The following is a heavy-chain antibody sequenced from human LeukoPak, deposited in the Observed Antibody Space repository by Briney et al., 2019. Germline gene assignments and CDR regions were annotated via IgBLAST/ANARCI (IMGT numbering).Heavy chain of an antibody. CDR3: ARARCARCGYGP. CDR2: LYSGGHT. V-gene: IGHV3-66*02. CDR1: GFTVTSSY. D-gene: IGHD3-22*01. J-gene: IGHJ5*02. Sequence: PGGSLRLSCAASGFTVTSSYMSWVRQAPGKGLEGVAVLYSGGHTYYAGSVRGRFTTSRDTSKNTLYLQMASLRSEDTAEYYCARARCARCGYGPWGQGTLVTVSS.